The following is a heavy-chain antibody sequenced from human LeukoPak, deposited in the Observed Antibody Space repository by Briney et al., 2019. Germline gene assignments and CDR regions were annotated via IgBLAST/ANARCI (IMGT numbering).Heavy chain of an antibody. CDR3: ARGNYYGSGRAFDI. D-gene: IGHD3-10*01. CDR1: GFTFSSYW. Sequence: GGSLRLSCAASGFTFSSYWMSWVRQAPGKGLEWVANTKQDGSEKYYVDSVKGRFTISRDNAKNSLFLQMNSLRAEDTAVYYCARGNYYGSGRAFDIWGQGTMVTVSS. V-gene: IGHV3-7*01. CDR2: TKQDGSEK. J-gene: IGHJ3*02.